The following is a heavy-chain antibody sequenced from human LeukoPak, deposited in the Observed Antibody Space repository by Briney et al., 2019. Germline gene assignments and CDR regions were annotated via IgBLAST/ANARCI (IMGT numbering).Heavy chain of an antibody. Sequence: GGSLRLSCAISGLTFHDYAMTWVRQAPGKGLEWVSTIGGDSSKTYYADSVKGRFTISRDNSNYMLFLHMNNLRAEDTAIYYCAKQPYNYYYLDVWGKGTTVTVSS. J-gene: IGHJ6*03. D-gene: IGHD2-21*01. CDR3: AKQPYNYYYLDV. CDR1: GLTFHDYA. CDR2: IGGDSSKT. V-gene: IGHV3-23*01.